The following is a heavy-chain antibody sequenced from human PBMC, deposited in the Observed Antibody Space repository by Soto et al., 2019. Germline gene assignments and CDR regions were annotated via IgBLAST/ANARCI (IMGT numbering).Heavy chain of an antibody. Sequence: EVQLVESGGGLVQPGGSLRLSCVASGFNFGSYAMSWVRQTPGKGLEWVSTISGSGGSTYYADSVKCRFTAARDNSDNTAYLQMNSRRAKNTAIYYCAKQHYYGSGKEWDYWGKGTLVTVS. V-gene: IGHV3-23*04. CDR3: AKQHYYGSGKEWDY. J-gene: IGHJ4*02. CDR1: GFNFGSYA. CDR2: ISGSGGST. D-gene: IGHD3-10*01.